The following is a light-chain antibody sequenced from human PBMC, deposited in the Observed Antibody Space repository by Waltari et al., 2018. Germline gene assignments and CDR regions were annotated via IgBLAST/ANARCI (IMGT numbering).Light chain of an antibody. CDR3: QQYYSYPRT. J-gene: IGKJ1*01. CDR1: QGISSY. CDR2: AAS. Sequence: AIRMTQSPSSFSASTGDRVTITCRASQGISSYLAWYQQKPGKAPKLLIYAASTLQSGVPSRISGSGSGTDFTLTISGLQSEDFATYYCQQYYSYPRTFGQGTKVEIK. V-gene: IGKV1-8*01.